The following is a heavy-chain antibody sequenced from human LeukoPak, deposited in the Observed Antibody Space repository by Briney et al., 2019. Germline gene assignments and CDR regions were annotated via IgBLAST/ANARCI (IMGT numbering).Heavy chain of an antibody. J-gene: IGHJ5*02. CDR3: ARRVTIFGVVNYNWFDP. V-gene: IGHV4-59*08. CDR1: GGSISSYY. D-gene: IGHD3-3*01. CDR2: IYYSGST. Sequence: SETLSLTCTVSGGSISSYYWSWIRQPPGEGLEWIGYIYYSGSTNYNPSLKSRVTISVDTSKNQFSLKLSSVTAADTAVYYCARRVTIFGVVNYNWFDPWGQGTLVTVSS.